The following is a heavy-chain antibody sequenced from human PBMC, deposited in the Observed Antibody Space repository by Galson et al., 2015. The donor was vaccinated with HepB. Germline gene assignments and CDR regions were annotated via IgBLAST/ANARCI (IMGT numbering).Heavy chain of an antibody. CDR3: AHSPYWGVDCEKPYYFDY. J-gene: IGHJ4*02. CDR2: IYWNDDK. CDR1: GFSLKTTGLG. V-gene: IGHV2-5*01. Sequence: PALVKPTQTLTLTCTFSGFSLKTTGLGVGWIRQPPGKALEWVALIYWNDDKRYSPSLKTRLTITKDTSNNQVVLTMANLDPVDTATYYCAHSPYWGVDCEKPYYFDYWGQGTLVTVSS. D-gene: IGHD2-21*02.